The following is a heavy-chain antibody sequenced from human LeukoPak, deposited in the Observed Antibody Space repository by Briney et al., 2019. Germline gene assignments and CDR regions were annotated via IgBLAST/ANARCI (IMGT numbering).Heavy chain of an antibody. Sequence: GGSLRLSCAASGFTFSSYDMHWVRQAPGKGLEWVAVISYDGSNKYYADSVKGRFTISRDNSKNTLYLQMNSLRAEDTAVYYCARVVGGSGSYYYGYFDYWGQGTLVTVSS. D-gene: IGHD3-10*01. V-gene: IGHV3-30*04. CDR1: GFTFSSYD. J-gene: IGHJ4*02. CDR2: ISYDGSNK. CDR3: ARVVGGSGSYYYGYFDY.